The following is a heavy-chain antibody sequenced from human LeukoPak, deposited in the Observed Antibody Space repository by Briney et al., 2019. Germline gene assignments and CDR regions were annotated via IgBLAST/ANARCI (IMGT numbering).Heavy chain of an antibody. V-gene: IGHV3-23*01. CDR3: AKDASDYGDYVWWFDP. Sequence: GSLRLSCAASGFTFSSYAMSWVRQAPGKGLEWVSAISGSGGSTYYADSVKGRFTISRDNSRNTLYLQMNSLGAEDTAVYYCAKDASDYGDYVWWFDPWGQGTLVTVPS. D-gene: IGHD4-17*01. CDR1: GFTFSSYA. J-gene: IGHJ5*02. CDR2: ISGSGGST.